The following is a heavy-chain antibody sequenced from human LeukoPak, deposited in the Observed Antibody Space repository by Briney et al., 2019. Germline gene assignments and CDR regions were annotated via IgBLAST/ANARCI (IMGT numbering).Heavy chain of an antibody. V-gene: IGHV4-39*01. J-gene: IGHJ4*02. CDR2: INYSGST. Sequence: SETLSLTCTVSGGSISSSNYYWAWVRQPPGKGLEWIGNINYSGSTHYNASLKSRVTISVDTSKNQFSLRLSPVTAADTAVYYCARHVEQRLTPFDYWGQGILVTVSS. CDR1: GGSISSSNYY. D-gene: IGHD6-19*01. CDR3: ARHVEQRLTPFDY.